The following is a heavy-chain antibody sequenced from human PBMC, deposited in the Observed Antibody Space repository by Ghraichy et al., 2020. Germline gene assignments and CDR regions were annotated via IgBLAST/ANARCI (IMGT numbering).Heavy chain of an antibody. Sequence: ETLSLTCAASGFTFSSYWMYWVRQVPGKGLVWVSRINSDGSTTTYADSVKGRFTIARDNAKNTLYLQMSGLRGDDTAVYYCARAGADQLLDYWGQGTLATVSS. D-gene: IGHD2-2*01. J-gene: IGHJ4*02. CDR3: ARAGADQLLDY. CDR1: GFTFSSYW. V-gene: IGHV3-74*03. CDR2: INSDGSTT.